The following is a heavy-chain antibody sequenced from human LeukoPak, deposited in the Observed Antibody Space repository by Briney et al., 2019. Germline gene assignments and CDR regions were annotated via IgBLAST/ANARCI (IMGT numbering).Heavy chain of an antibody. J-gene: IGHJ4*02. Sequence: SGTLSLTCAVYGGSFSGYYWSWIRQPPGKGLEWIGEINHSGSTNYNPSLKSRVTISVDTSKNQFSLKLSSVTAADTAVYYCAREDSSSWDTPGVSGYWGQGTLVTVSS. CDR3: AREDSSSWDTPGVSGY. CDR2: INHSGST. V-gene: IGHV4-34*01. CDR1: GGSFSGYY. D-gene: IGHD6-13*01.